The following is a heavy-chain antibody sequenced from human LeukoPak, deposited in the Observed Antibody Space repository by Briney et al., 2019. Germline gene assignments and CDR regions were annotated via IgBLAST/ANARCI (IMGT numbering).Heavy chain of an antibody. CDR1: GGSISSSSYY. V-gene: IGHV4-39*07. D-gene: IGHD3/OR15-3a*01. CDR3: ARDFRGGTGGLDS. Sequence: RASETLSLTCTVSGGSISSSSYYWGWIRQPPGKGLEWIGSIYYSGSTYYNPSLQSRLTISLDTSKNQFSLNLNSVTAADTAVYYCARDFRGGTGGLDSWGQGTLVSVSS. J-gene: IGHJ4*02. CDR2: IYYSGST.